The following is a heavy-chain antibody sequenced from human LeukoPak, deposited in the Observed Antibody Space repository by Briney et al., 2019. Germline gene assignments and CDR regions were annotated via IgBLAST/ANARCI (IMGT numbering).Heavy chain of an antibody. Sequence: PGGSLRLSCAASGFTFSDYYMSWIRQAPGKGLEWVSYISSSSSYTNYADSVKGRFTISRDNAKNSLYLQMNSLRAEDTAVYYCARAPDCSSTSCYYYCGMDVWGKGTTVTVSS. D-gene: IGHD2-2*01. J-gene: IGHJ6*04. CDR1: GFTFSDYY. CDR3: ARAPDCSSTSCYYYCGMDV. V-gene: IGHV3-11*06. CDR2: ISSSSSYT.